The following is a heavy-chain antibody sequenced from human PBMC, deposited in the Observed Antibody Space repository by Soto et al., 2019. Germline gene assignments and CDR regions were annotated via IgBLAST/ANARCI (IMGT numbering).Heavy chain of an antibody. CDR3: ARVEGYPRPAAGINWFDP. V-gene: IGHV1-18*01. J-gene: IGHJ5*02. CDR1: GYTFTSYG. D-gene: IGHD5-12*01. Sequence: ASVKVSCKASGYTFTSYGISWVRQAPGQGLEWMGWISAYNGNTNYAQKLQGRVTMTTDTSTSTAYMELRSLRSDDTAVYYCARVEGYPRPAAGINWFDPWGQGTLVTVSS. CDR2: ISAYNGNT.